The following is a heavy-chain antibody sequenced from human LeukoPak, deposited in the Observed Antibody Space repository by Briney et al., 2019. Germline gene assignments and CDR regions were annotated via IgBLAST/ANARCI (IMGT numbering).Heavy chain of an antibody. D-gene: IGHD5-12*01. CDR3: ARDLDSGYDPYYFDY. CDR1: GFTFSSYA. J-gene: IGHJ4*02. CDR2: ISSSSSTI. V-gene: IGHV3-48*01. Sequence: GGSLRLSCAASGFTFSSYAMHWVRQAPGKGLEWVSYISSSSSTIYYADSVKGRFTISRDNAKNSLYLQMNSLRAEDTAVYYCARDLDSGYDPYYFDYWGQGTLVTVSS.